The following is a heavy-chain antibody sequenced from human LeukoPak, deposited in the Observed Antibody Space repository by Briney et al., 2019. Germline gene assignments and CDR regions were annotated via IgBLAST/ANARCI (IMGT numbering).Heavy chain of an antibody. D-gene: IGHD1-26*01. J-gene: IGHJ3*02. Sequence: GRSLRLSCAASGFTFDDYAMHWVRQAPGKGLEWVSGISWNSGSIGYADSVKGRFTISRDNAKNSLYLQMNSLRAEDTALYYCAREVGATPNDAFDIWGQGTMVTVSS. CDR3: AREVGATPNDAFDI. CDR1: GFTFDDYA. CDR2: ISWNSGSI. V-gene: IGHV3-9*01.